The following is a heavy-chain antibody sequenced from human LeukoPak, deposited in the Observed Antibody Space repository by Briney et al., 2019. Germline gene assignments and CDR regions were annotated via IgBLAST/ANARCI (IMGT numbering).Heavy chain of an antibody. CDR2: ISSSSSYI. CDR1: GFTFSSYS. Sequence: GGSLRLSCAASGFTFSSYSMNWVRQAPGKGLEWVSSISSSSSYIYYADSVKGRFTISRDNAKNSLYLQMNSLRAEDTAVYYCASEYYDILTGYYPFDDYWGQGTLVTVSS. J-gene: IGHJ4*02. V-gene: IGHV3-21*01. D-gene: IGHD3-9*01. CDR3: ASEYYDILTGYYPFDDY.